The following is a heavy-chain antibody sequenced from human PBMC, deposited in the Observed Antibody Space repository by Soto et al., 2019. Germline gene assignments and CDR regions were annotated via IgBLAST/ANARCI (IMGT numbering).Heavy chain of an antibody. Sequence: GGSLRLSCAASGFTFSSYWMSWVRQAPEKELEWVANIKQDVSEKYYVDSVKGRLTISRENAKNSLYLQMNSLRAEDTAVYFCARALSGSFGDAFDIWGQGTMVTVSS. CDR3: ARALSGSFGDAFDI. CDR1: GFTFSSYW. D-gene: IGHD1-26*01. J-gene: IGHJ3*02. CDR2: IKQDVSEK. V-gene: IGHV3-7*03.